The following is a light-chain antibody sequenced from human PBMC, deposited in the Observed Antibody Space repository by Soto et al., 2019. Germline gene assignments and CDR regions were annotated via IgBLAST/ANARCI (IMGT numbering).Light chain of an antibody. CDR1: QYIRND. Sequence: DIQMTQSPSSLSASVGDRVIITCRASQYIRNDLGWYQQQPGTAPKRLIYAATSLQSGVPSRFSGSASGTGFTITISSLQSEDAVTYYCLQHNSFPPTFGQGTKVDIK. CDR2: AAT. CDR3: LQHNSFPPT. V-gene: IGKV1-17*01. J-gene: IGKJ2*01.